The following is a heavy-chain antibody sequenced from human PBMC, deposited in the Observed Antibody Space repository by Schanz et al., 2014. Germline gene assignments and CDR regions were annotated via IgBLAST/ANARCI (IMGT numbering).Heavy chain of an antibody. CDR3: AKVDRTRYYAMDV. V-gene: IGHV1-46*01. Sequence: QVQLVQSGAEVKKPGASVKVSCKASGYTFTSYYMHWVRQAPGQGLEWMGRIIPILDKTNYAQKFQGRVTMTADKSTSTVYMEVSGLRSEDTAVYYCAKVDRTRYYAMDVWGQGTLVTASS. CDR2: IIPILDKT. D-gene: IGHD3-9*01. J-gene: IGHJ6*02. CDR1: GYTFTSYY.